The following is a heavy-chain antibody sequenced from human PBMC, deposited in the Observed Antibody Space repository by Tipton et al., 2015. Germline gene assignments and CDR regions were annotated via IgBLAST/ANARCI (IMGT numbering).Heavy chain of an antibody. CDR1: GGSISNYY. V-gene: IGHV4-59*01. Sequence: TLSLTCTVSGGSISNYYWSWIRQPPGKGLEWIGYIYYSGSTNYNPSLKSRVTISVDTSKNQFSLKLSSVTAADTAVYYCARARGGSYCDCWGQGTLVIVAS. J-gene: IGHJ4*02. CDR3: ARARGGSYCDC. CDR2: IYYSGST. D-gene: IGHD1-26*01.